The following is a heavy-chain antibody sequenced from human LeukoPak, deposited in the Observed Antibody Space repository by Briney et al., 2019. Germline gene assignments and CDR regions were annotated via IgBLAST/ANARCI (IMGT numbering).Heavy chain of an antibody. CDR3: AKDSSHWAAGKSNYYFDY. CDR2: ISGSGGST. Sequence: GGSLRLSCAASGFTFSNYAMSWVRQAPRKGMEWVSVISGSGGSTYYADSVKGRFTISRDNSKNTLYLQMSSLRAEDTAVYYCAKDSSHWAAGKSNYYFDYWGQGTLVTVSS. V-gene: IGHV3-23*01. CDR1: GFTFSNYA. D-gene: IGHD6-13*01. J-gene: IGHJ4*02.